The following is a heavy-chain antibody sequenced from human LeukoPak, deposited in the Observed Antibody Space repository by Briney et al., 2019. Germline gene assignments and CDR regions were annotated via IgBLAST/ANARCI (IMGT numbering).Heavy chain of an antibody. V-gene: IGHV4-4*02. CDR1: GGSISSSNW. J-gene: IGHJ4*02. CDR3: ARVDYDILTGLDY. CDR2: IYHSGST. D-gene: IGHD3-9*01. Sequence: TSETLSLTCAVSGGSISSSNWWSWVRQPPGKGLGWIGEIYHSGSTNYNPSLKSRVTISVDKSKNQFSLKLSSVTAADTAVYYCARVDYDILTGLDYWGQGTLVTVSS.